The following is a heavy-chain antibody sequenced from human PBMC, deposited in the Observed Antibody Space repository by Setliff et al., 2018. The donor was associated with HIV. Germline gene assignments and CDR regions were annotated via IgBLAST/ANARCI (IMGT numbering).Heavy chain of an antibody. V-gene: IGHV4-34*01. CDR2: INHGGIT. CDR1: GGSFSGYY. CDR3: ARAPITIFGVLIMPGSYDY. Sequence: SETLSLTCAVYGGSFSGYYWSWIRQPPGKGLEWIGEINHGGITNYNPSLKSRVTISVDMSKNQYSLKLSSVTAADTAVYYCARAPITIFGVLIMPGSYDYWGQGTLVTVSS. D-gene: IGHD3-3*01. J-gene: IGHJ4*02.